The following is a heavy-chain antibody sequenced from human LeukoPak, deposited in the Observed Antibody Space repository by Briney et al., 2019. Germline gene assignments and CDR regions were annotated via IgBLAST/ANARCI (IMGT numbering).Heavy chain of an antibody. CDR2: ISFDGRNK. J-gene: IGHJ4*02. CDR3: AKDHAAVADF. CDR1: GFSISNYW. Sequence: GGSLRLSCAVSGFSISNYWMTWVRQAPGKGLEWVALISFDGRNKYYADSVKGRFTISRDNSKNTVYLQMYSLRPEDTAVYYCAKDHAAVADFWGQGTLVTVSS. D-gene: IGHD4-23*01. V-gene: IGHV3-30*18.